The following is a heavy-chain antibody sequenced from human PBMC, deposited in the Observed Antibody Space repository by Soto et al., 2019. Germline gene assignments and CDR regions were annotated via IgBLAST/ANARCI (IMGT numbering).Heavy chain of an antibody. Sequence: SVKVSCKASGVTFSRYSITWVRQAPGHGLEWIGRIIPIFGIPTYAQKFQGRVTFTADESTSTAYMELSSLRSGDTAVYYCAAERYFDWPFDPWGQGTLVTVSS. J-gene: IGHJ5*02. CDR1: GVTFSRYS. D-gene: IGHD3-9*01. CDR2: IIPIFGIP. V-gene: IGHV1-69*02. CDR3: AAERYFDWPFDP.